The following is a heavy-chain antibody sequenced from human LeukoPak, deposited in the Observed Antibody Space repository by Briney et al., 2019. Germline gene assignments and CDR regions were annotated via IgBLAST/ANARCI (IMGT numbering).Heavy chain of an antibody. V-gene: IGHV1-24*01. CDR3: AIIASAGTFDY. J-gene: IGHJ4*02. CDR2: FDPQDRET. CDR1: GYTLTEIA. D-gene: IGHD6-13*01. Sequence: ASVKVSCKVSGYTLTEIAMHWVRQAPGERLEWMGGFDPQDRETVYAQKFQGRVTMTEDTSTDTAFMELSGLRSEDTALYYCAIIASAGTFDYWGQGALVTVSS.